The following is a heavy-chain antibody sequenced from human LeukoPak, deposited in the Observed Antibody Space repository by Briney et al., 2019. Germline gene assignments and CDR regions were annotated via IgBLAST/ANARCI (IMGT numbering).Heavy chain of an antibody. J-gene: IGHJ4*02. CDR3: ARALGGTNYGAYFDY. D-gene: IGHD4-17*01. V-gene: IGHV1-2*02. CDR1: GYTFSSYY. Sequence: ASVKVSCKASGYTFSSYYMHWVRQAPGQGLEWMAWINPNTGVTNCAQNFQGRVTMTRDTSISTAYMELSGLRSDDTAVYYCARALGGTNYGAYFDYWGQGTQVSVSS. CDR2: INPNTGVT.